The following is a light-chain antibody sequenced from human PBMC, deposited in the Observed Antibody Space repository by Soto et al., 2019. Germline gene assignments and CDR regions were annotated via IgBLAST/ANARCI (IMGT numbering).Light chain of an antibody. J-gene: IGKJ5*01. CDR3: HQRRSRPIT. Sequence: EIVLTQSPATLSLSAGERASLSCRASQDVGSLIAWYQQKRGQPPRLLIYDASNRATGIPARYSGSGSGTDFILTISSLEPEDFAVYYGHQRRSRPITFGQGTRLEIK. CDR2: DAS. CDR1: QDVGSL. V-gene: IGKV3-11*01.